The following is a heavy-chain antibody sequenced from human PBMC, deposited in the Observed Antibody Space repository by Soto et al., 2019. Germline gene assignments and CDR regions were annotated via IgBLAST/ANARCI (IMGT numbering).Heavy chain of an antibody. CDR3: ARDRGLSVVGGVPYNWFDR. D-gene: IGHD3-10*01. Sequence: QVQLAQSGAEVKKPGASVKVSCQASGYTFTSYYIHWVRQAPGQGLEWMGMINPVGGDTTYAEKFQGRVSMTRDRSTNTVYLQLSSLTSGDTAVYYRARDRGLSVVGGVPYNWFDRWGQGTLVTVSS. V-gene: IGHV1-46*03. CDR1: GYTFTSYY. J-gene: IGHJ5*02. CDR2: INPVGGDT.